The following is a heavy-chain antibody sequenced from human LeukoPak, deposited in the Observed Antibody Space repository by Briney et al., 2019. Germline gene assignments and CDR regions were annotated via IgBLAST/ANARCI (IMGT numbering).Heavy chain of an antibody. CDR3: ARADVPATVPYFDY. CDR2: IYYSGST. CDR1: GGSISSGDYY. D-gene: IGHD2-2*01. V-gene: IGHV4-30-4*01. Sequence: SETLSLTCTVSGGSISSGDYYWSWIRQPPGKGLEWIGYIYYSGSTFYNPSLKSRLTISVDTSKNQFSLKLSSVTAADTAVYYCARADVPATVPYFDYWGQGTLVTVSS. J-gene: IGHJ4*02.